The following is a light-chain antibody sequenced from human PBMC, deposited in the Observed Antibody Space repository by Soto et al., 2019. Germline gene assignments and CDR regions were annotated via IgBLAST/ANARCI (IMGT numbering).Light chain of an antibody. CDR3: QQRSNWPPIT. V-gene: IGKV3-15*01. J-gene: IGKJ5*01. Sequence: EIQMNKSPSTLSRSAGERPTLSCKASQSVSSNLAWSQKKPGQAPRLLLYGASTRATGIPARFSGSGSWTELALTISSLQSEYFAVYCCQQRSNWPPITFGQGTRLEIK. CDR2: GAS. CDR1: QSVSSN.